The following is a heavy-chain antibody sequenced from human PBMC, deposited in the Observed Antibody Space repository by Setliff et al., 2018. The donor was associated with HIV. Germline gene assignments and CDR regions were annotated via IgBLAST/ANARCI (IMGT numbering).Heavy chain of an antibody. D-gene: IGHD5-18*01. CDR3: TRDKGYAFDI. Sequence: GGSLRLSCTASGFTFGDYAMAWVRQAPGKGLDWVGFIRSKAYGGTTEYAASVKDRFTVSRDDSKSIAYLQINSLKTEDTAVYYCTRDKGYAFDIWGQGTMVTVSS. V-gene: IGHV3-49*04. CDR1: GFTFGDYA. CDR2: IRSKAYGGTT. J-gene: IGHJ3*02.